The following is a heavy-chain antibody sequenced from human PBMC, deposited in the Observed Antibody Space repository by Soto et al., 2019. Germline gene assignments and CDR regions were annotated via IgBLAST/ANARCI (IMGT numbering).Heavy chain of an antibody. Sequence: APVKAPCQASGYTFTSDGISWVQKAPGEGLEWMGWIIAYNGNTNYAQKLQGRVTMTTDTSTSTAYMELRSLRSDDTAVYYCARHSRYSHDAFYIWGQGTRVTVSS. J-gene: IGHJ3*02. D-gene: IGHD3-9*01. CDR2: IIAYNGNT. V-gene: IGHV1-18*04. CDR3: ARHSRYSHDAFYI. CDR1: GYTFTSDG.